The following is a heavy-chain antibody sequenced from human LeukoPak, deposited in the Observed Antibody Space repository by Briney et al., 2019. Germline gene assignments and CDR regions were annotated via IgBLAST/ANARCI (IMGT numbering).Heavy chain of an antibody. CDR1: GFSFSNSA. J-gene: IGHJ4*02. CDR3: ASGSSVDCSRTSCPPTDY. V-gene: IGHV3-30-3*01. CDR2: ISFDGTNK. D-gene: IGHD2-2*01. Sequence: QAGGSLRLSCAASGFSFSNSAMHWVRQAPGKGLEWVAVISFDGTNKYYADSVKGRFTISRDNSKNSLYVQMSSLRGDDKLVYHCASGSSVDCSRTSCPPTDYWGQGTLVTVSS.